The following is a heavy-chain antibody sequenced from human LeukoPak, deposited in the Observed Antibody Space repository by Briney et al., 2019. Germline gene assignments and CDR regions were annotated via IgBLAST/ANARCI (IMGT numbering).Heavy chain of an antibody. V-gene: IGHV3-30-3*01. D-gene: IGHD4-17*01. J-gene: IGHJ4*02. CDR1: GFTFSSYA. CDR3: ARPATVTTRALDY. Sequence: PGGSLRLSCAASGFTFSSYAMHWVRQAPGKGLEWVAVISYDGSNKYYADSVKGRFTISRDNSKNTLYLQMNSLRAEDTAVYYCARPATVTTRALDYWGQGTLVTVSS. CDR2: ISYDGSNK.